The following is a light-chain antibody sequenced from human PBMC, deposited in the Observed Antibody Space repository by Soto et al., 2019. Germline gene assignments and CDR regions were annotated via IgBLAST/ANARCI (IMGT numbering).Light chain of an antibody. V-gene: IGKV3-20*01. J-gene: IGKJ1*01. CDR2: GAS. Sequence: EIVLTQSPGFLSSSPGERATLSCRASQSVDSSFFAWYQQKPGQAPRLLIYGASKRATGIPDRFSGSGSGTELTLTISRLEPEDFAVYYCQQYVSSVTFGQGTKVEIK. CDR3: QQYVSSVT. CDR1: QSVDSSF.